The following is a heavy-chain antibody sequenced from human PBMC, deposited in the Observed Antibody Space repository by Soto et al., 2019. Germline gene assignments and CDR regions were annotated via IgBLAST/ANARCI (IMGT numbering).Heavy chain of an antibody. CDR3: ASWVYVFWSGYADY. J-gene: IGHJ4*02. CDR1: GGTFSSYT. Sequence: GASVKVSCKASGGTFSSYTISWVRQAPGQGLEWMGRIIPILGIANYAQKFQGRVTITADKSTSTAYMELSSLRSEDTAVYYCASWVYVFWSGYADYGGRGPLVTVPS. V-gene: IGHV1-69*02. CDR2: IIPILGIA. D-gene: IGHD3-3*01.